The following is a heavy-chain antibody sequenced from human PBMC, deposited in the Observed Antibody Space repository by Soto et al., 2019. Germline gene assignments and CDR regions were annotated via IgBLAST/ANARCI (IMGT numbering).Heavy chain of an antibody. CDR1: GFAFSNYL. V-gene: IGHV3-7*01. Sequence: EVQLVESGGGLVQPGGSLRLSCTASGFAFSNYLMNWVRQAPGKGLEWVANIKQTGREEYYADSVRGRFTISSDNAKSSMYLQMTSLSVEDTGVYYCARGWGGSTETFHSWGQGTLVTVSS. CDR2: IKQTGREE. D-gene: IGHD3-16*01. CDR3: ARGWGGSTETFHS. J-gene: IGHJ4*02.